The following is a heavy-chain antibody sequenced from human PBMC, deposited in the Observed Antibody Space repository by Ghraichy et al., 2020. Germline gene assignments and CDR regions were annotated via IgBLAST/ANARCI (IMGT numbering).Heavy chain of an antibody. CDR1: GFTFSSYA. CDR2: ISGSGGST. J-gene: IGHJ4*02. Sequence: LTCAASGFTFSSYAMSWVRQAPGKGLEWVSAISGSGGSTYYADSVKGRFTISRDNSKNTLYLQMNSLRAEDTAVYYCAKDLSTVVTRFDYWGQGTLVTVSS. V-gene: IGHV3-23*01. CDR3: AKDLSTVVTRFDY. D-gene: IGHD4-23*01.